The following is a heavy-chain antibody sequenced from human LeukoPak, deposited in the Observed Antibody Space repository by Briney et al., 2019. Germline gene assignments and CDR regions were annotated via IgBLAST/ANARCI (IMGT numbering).Heavy chain of an antibody. Sequence: ASVKVSCKASGYTFTSYGISWVRQAPGQGLEWMGWISAYNGNTNYAQKLQGRGTMTTDTSTSTAYMELRSLRSDDTAVYYCARDLKRYCSSTSCYTLDYWGQGTLVTVSS. D-gene: IGHD2-2*02. CDR3: ARDLKRYCSSTSCYTLDY. V-gene: IGHV1-18*01. CDR1: GYTFTSYG. J-gene: IGHJ4*02. CDR2: ISAYNGNT.